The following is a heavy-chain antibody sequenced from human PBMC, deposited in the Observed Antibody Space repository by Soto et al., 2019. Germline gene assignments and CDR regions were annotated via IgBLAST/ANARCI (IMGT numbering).Heavy chain of an antibody. J-gene: IGHJ6*02. D-gene: IGHD7-27*01. CDR1: GYTFISYG. CDR2: ISPYNSNT. V-gene: IGHV1-18*01. CDR3: ARDLLSRFQWGIVRAPHVAYYVMEV. Sequence: QVQLVQSGREVKKPGASVKVSCKTSGYTFISYGVSWVRLAPGQGLEWLGRISPYNSNTDYAQKFQGRVTLTTDTSTHTDYMEMRVLTSDDTAVYYCARDLLSRFQWGIVRAPHVAYYVMEVLVQGATITVS.